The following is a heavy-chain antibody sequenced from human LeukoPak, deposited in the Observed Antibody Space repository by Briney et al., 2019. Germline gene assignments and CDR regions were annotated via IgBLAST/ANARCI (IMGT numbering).Heavy chain of an antibody. CDR3: ARGGITYHYDSSEFDY. D-gene: IGHD3-22*01. CDR1: GYTFPNYG. Sequence: ASVKVSCKASGYTFPNYGITWVRQAPGQGLEWMGWISDYNGNTNYAQKVQGRVTMTTDRPTSTAYMHLRSLRSDDTAVYYCARGGITYHYDSSEFDYWGQGTLVTVSS. J-gene: IGHJ4*02. CDR2: ISDYNGNT. V-gene: IGHV1-18*04.